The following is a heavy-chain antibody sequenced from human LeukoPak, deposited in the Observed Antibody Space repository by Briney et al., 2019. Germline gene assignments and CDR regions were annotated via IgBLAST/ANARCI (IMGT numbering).Heavy chain of an antibody. CDR1: GFTFSSYA. CDR2: ISYDGSNK. D-gene: IGHD2-15*01. CDR3: ARSGVVVAATNHGMDV. Sequence: GGSLRLSCAASGFTFSSYAMHWVRQAPGKGLEWVAVISYDGSNKYYADSVKGRFTISRDNSKNTLYLQMNSLRAEDTAVYYCARSGVVVAATNHGMDVWGQGTTVTVSS. J-gene: IGHJ6*02. V-gene: IGHV3-30*04.